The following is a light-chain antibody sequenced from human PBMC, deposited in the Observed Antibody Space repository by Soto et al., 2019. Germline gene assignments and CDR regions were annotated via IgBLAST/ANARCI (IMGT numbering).Light chain of an antibody. CDR2: GTS. V-gene: IGKV3-20*01. CDR3: QQYGSPPLYT. Sequence: EIVLTQSPGTLSLSPGERATLSCRAGQTVSSTYLAWYQQKPGQSPRLLIYGTSNRATDIPDRFSGSGSGTEFTLSISRLEPEDFAVYYCQQYGSPPLYTFGQGTKVEIK. J-gene: IGKJ2*01. CDR1: QTVSSTY.